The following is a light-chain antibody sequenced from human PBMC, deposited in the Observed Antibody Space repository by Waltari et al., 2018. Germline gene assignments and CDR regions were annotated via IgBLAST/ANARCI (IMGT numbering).Light chain of an antibody. Sequence: DIQMTQSPLSLSASVGDRVTVTGRASQSVSTHLNWYQHQPGKAPELLVYSASFLETGVPSRFSAGGSGTDFNFTITAVQPEDFATYYCQETYTPPWTFGPGTRLEIK. CDR1: QSVSTH. V-gene: IGKV1-39*01. CDR2: SAS. J-gene: IGKJ1*01. CDR3: QETYTPPWT.